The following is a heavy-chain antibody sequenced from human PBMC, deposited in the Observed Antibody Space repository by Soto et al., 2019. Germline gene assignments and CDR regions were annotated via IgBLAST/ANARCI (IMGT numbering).Heavy chain of an antibody. D-gene: IGHD6-13*01. Sequence: GGSLRLSCAASGFTFSDYYMSWIRQAPGKGLEWVSYISSSGSTIYYADSVKGRFTISRDNAKNSLYLQMNSLRAEDTAVYYCATTQYSSSWDHAERFYYYYMDVWGKGTTVTVSS. CDR2: ISSSGSTI. CDR3: ATTQYSSSWDHAERFYYYYMDV. J-gene: IGHJ6*03. V-gene: IGHV3-11*01. CDR1: GFTFSDYY.